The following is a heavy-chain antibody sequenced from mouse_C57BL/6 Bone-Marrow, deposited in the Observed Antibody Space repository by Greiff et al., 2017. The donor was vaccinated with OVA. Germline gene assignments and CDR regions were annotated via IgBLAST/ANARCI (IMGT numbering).Heavy chain of an antibody. CDR2: IYPGDGDT. CDR1: GYAFSSSW. J-gene: IGHJ2*01. CDR3: AREGANWDYFDY. V-gene: IGHV1-82*01. Sequence: VQRVESGPELVKPGASVKISCKASGYAFSSSWMNWVKQRPGKGLEWIGRIYPGDGDTNYNGKFKGKATLTADKSSSTAYMQLSSLTSEDSAVYFCAREGANWDYFDYWGQGTTLTVSS. D-gene: IGHD4-1*01.